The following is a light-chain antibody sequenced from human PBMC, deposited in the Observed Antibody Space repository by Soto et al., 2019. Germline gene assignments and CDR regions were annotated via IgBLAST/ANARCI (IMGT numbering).Light chain of an antibody. CDR2: GAS. J-gene: IGKJ4*01. CDR3: QQYNNWPALT. Sequence: EIVMTQSPATLSVATGERATLSCRASQSVSGNLAWYQQKPGQAPSLLIYGASTRATGIPARFSGSGSGTEFTLTISSMQSADFAVYYCQQYNNWPALTFGGGTKVEVK. V-gene: IGKV3D-15*01. CDR1: QSVSGN.